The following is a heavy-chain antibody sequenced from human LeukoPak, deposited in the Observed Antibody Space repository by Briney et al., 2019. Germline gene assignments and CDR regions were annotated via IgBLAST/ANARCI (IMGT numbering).Heavy chain of an antibody. D-gene: IGHD3-22*01. CDR1: GGSIRSGSYY. Sequence: KPSQTLSLTGTVSGGSIRSGSYYWIWIRHPAGRGLEWIGRIYASGSTNYNPSLKSRVTISLDTSKNQFSLKLSSVTAADTAVYYCAREDYYYDSSAPPYYYYMDVWGKGTTVTISS. CDR2: IYASGST. J-gene: IGHJ6*03. CDR3: AREDYYYDSSAPPYYYYMDV. V-gene: IGHV4-61*02.